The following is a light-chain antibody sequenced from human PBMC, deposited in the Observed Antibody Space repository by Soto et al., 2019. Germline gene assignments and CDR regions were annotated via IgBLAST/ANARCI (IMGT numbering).Light chain of an antibody. CDR1: QGVGGW. CDR2: ATS. Sequence: IQMTQSPSSVSASVGDRVTMTCRASQGVGGWLAWYQQKPGKVPKLLIYATSSLHSGVPSRFSGSGSGTDFTLSISSLQPEDFAVYYCQQYGRSPWTFGQGTKVDIK. CDR3: QQYGRSPWT. V-gene: IGKV1-12*01. J-gene: IGKJ1*01.